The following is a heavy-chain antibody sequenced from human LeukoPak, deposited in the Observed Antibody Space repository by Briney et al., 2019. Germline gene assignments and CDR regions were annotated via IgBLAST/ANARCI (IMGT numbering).Heavy chain of an antibody. V-gene: IGHV4-30-2*01. Sequence: PSETLSLTCAVSGGSISSGGYSWGWVRQPPGTGLEWIGYIYHSGSTYYNPSLKSRVTISVDRSKNQFSLKLSSVTAADTAVYYCAIVRIPDPKFDPWGQGTLVTVSS. D-gene: IGHD1-14*01. CDR3: AIVRIPDPKFDP. CDR1: GGSISSGGYS. CDR2: IYHSGST. J-gene: IGHJ5*02.